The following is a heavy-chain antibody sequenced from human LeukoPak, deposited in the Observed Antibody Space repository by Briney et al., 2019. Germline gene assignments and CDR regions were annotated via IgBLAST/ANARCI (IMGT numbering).Heavy chain of an antibody. D-gene: IGHD3-22*01. CDR3: ARAADSSGYYFHFDY. V-gene: IGHV4-39*07. CDR2: IYYSGST. J-gene: IGHJ4*02. CDR1: GGSISSSSYY. Sequence: SETLSLTCTVSGGSISSSSYYWGWIRQPPGKGLEWIGSIYYSGSTYHNPSLKSRVTISVDTSKNQFSLKLSSVTAADTAVYYCARAADSSGYYFHFDYWGQGTLVTVSS.